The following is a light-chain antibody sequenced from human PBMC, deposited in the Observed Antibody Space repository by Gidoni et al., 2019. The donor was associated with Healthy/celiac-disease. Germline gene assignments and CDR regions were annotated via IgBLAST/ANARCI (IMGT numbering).Light chain of an antibody. CDR2: DAS. Sequence: EIVLTQSPATLSLSPGERATLSCRASQSVSSYLAWYQQKPGQAPRLLIYDASNRATGIPARFSGSGSGTDFTLTISSLEPEDFAVYYCQQRSNWQRTFGGXTKVEIK. V-gene: IGKV3-11*01. J-gene: IGKJ4*01. CDR1: QSVSSY. CDR3: QQRSNWQRT.